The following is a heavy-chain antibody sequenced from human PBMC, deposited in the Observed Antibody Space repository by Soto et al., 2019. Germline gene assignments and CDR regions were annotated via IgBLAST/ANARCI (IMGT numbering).Heavy chain of an antibody. V-gene: IGHV3-33*01. CDR2: IWNDGGNK. D-gene: IGHD3-3*01. J-gene: IGHJ4*02. Sequence: QVQLVESGGGVVQPGRSLRLSCAASGFTFGSYAMHWVRQAPGKGLDWVAVIWNDGGNKYYADSVQGRFTISRDNSKNTLYLQMNSLRAEDTALYYCARAYDFWSGIDYWGQGILVNVSS. CDR3: ARAYDFWSGIDY. CDR1: GFTFGSYA.